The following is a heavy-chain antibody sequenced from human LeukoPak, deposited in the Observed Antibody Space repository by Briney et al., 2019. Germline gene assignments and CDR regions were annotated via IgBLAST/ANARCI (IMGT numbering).Heavy chain of an antibody. Sequence: GGSLRLSCAASGFTFSSYGMHWVRQAPGKGLEWVTFIRYDGEKQHYVDSVKGRFTISRDNSKDTLYLQMNDVRPEDTAVYYCASSALGRADWLDPWGLGTPVTVSS. CDR2: IRYDGEKQ. J-gene: IGHJ5*02. V-gene: IGHV3-30*02. D-gene: IGHD7-27*01. CDR3: ASSALGRADWLDP. CDR1: GFTFSSYG.